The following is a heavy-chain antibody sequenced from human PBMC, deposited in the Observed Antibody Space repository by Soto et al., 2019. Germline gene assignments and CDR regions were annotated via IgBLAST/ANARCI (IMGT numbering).Heavy chain of an antibody. CDR3: ARTYSSSWSPFDY. J-gene: IGHJ4*02. CDR2: INHSGST. Sequence: TLSLTCAVYGGSFSGYYWTWIRQPPGTGLEWIGEINHSGSTNYNPSLKSRVTISVDTSKNQFSLKLTSVTAADTAVYYCARTYSSSWSPFDYWGQGTLVTVSS. V-gene: IGHV4-34*01. CDR1: GGSFSGYY. D-gene: IGHD6-13*01.